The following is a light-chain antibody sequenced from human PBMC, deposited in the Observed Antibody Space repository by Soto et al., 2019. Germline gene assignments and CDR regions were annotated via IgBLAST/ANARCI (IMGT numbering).Light chain of an antibody. J-gene: IGKJ1*01. CDR2: AAS. CDR3: LQDSNFFWT. CDR1: QDVGTV. Sequence: AVQVTQSPASLSASVGDRVIITCRTSQDVGTVLGWYQQKPGKAPKLLIYAASSLQTGVPPRFSGTGSGTECTLSISSLQPEDFATYYCLQDSNFFWTFGQGTTVDFK. V-gene: IGKV1-6*01.